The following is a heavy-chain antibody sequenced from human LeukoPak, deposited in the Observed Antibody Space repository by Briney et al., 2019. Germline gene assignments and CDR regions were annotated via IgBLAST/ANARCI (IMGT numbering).Heavy chain of an antibody. J-gene: IGHJ4*02. CDR1: GFTFSSYS. V-gene: IGHV3-48*01. CDR2: IGISSGNT. Sequence: GSLRLSCAASGFTFSSYSMNWVRQAPGKGLEWISYIGISSGNTKYADSVKGRFTVSGDKAKNSVYLQMNSLRVEDTAVYYCARDTKYAFDNWGQGTLVTVSS. CDR3: ARDTKYAFDN. D-gene: IGHD2-2*01.